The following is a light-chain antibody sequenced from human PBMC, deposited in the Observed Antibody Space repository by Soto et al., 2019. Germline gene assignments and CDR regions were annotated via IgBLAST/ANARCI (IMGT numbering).Light chain of an antibody. V-gene: IGKV3-20*01. J-gene: IGKJ3*01. CDR2: GVS. CDR3: QQFGTSPLVT. Sequence: EIVLTQSPGTLSLSPGETATLSCRASQSVYTKYLAWYQQKPGQAPRLLISGVSTRATGIPDRFSGSGSGTDFILTISRVEPEDFAVYYCQQFGTSPLVTFGPGTKVVS. CDR1: QSVYTKY.